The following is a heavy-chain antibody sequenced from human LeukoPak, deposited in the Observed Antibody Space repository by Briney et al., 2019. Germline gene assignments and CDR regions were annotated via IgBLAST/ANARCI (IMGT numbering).Heavy chain of an antibody. CDR1: GYSISSGYY. D-gene: IGHD6-25*01. CDR2: IYHSGST. J-gene: IGHJ5*02. Sequence: SETLSLTCTVSGYSISSGYYWGWIRQPPGKGLEWIGSIYHSGSTYYNPSLKSRVTISVDTSKNQFSLKLSSVTAADTAVYYCARGRSGYLNWFDPWGQGTLVTVSS. CDR3: ARGRSGYLNWFDP. V-gene: IGHV4-38-2*02.